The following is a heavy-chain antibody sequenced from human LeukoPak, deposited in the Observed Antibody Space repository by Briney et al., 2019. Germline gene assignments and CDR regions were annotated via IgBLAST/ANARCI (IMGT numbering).Heavy chain of an antibody. CDR2: IYYTGST. CDR3: ARVGMGRYYYDSSGYSFDY. J-gene: IGHJ4*02. V-gene: IGHV4-59*08. D-gene: IGHD3-22*01. Sequence: PSETLSLTCSVSGGSISTYYWNWIRQPPGKGLEWIGYIYYTGSTNYNPSLRSRVTISVDTSKNQFSLKLSSVTAADTAVYYCARVGMGRYYYDSSGYSFDYWGQGTLVTVSS. CDR1: GGSISTYY.